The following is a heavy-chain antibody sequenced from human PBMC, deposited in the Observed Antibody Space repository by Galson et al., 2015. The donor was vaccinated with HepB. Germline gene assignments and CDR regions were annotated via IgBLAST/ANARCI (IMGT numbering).Heavy chain of an antibody. CDR3: ARDLGLGHGNHGAFDL. D-gene: IGHD3/OR15-3a*01. Sequence: SLRLSCAASGFTFRKFAMHWVRQAPGKGLEWVAVISYDESSTFYTESVRGRFAVSRDNFKSTVYLQMNSLRVEDTAVYYCARDLGLGHGNHGAFDLWGEGTMVTVSS. CDR2: ISYDESST. V-gene: IGHV3-30*09. J-gene: IGHJ3*01. CDR1: GFTFRKFA.